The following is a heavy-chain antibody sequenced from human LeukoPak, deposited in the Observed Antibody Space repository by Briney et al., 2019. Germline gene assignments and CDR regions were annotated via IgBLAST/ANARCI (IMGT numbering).Heavy chain of an antibody. V-gene: IGHV3-9*01. CDR2: ISWNSGSI. J-gene: IGHJ3*02. CDR3: ANESRASGDAFDI. CDR1: GFTFDDYA. D-gene: IGHD3-10*01. Sequence: GGPLRLSCAASGFTFDDYAMHWVRQAPGKGLEWVSGISWNSGSIGYADSVKGRFTISRDNAKNSLYLQMNSLRAEDTALYYCANESRASGDAFDIWGQGTMVTVSS.